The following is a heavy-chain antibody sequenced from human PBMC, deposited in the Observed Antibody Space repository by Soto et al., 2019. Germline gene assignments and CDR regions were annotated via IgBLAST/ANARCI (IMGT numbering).Heavy chain of an antibody. CDR2: IYYSGST. V-gene: IGHV4-59*01. CDR1: GGSISSYY. CDR3: ARKMPGGEPFDY. D-gene: IGHD2-2*01. J-gene: IGHJ4*02. Sequence: QVQLQESGPGLVKPSETLSLTCTVSGGSISSYYWSWIRQPPGKGLEWIGYIYYSGSTSYNPSLKSLVTISVDTSKNQFSLKLRSVTAADTAVYYCARKMPGGEPFDYWGQGTLVTVSS.